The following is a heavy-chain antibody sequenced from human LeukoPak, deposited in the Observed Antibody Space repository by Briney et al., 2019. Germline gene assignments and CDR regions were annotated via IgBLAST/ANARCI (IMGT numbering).Heavy chain of an antibody. J-gene: IGHJ3*02. CDR3: ATGIPSDILSREPFDS. D-gene: IGHD3-9*01. V-gene: IGHV1-24*01. Sequence: ASVKVSCKASRYTLSEVSVHWVRQAPGTGLEWMGGFDPEDGDTIYAQKFQGRVTMIEDRLADTAYMELTSLGSEDTAVYYCATGIPSDILSREPFDSWGQGTMVTVSS. CDR2: FDPEDGDT. CDR1: RYTLSEVS.